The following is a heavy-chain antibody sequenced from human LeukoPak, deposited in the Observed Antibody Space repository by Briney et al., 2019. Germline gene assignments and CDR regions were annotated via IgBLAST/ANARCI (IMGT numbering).Heavy chain of an antibody. CDR3: ARDSGSYHFDY. J-gene: IGHJ4*02. V-gene: IGHV3-7*01. CDR1: GFTFSSYW. D-gene: IGHD1-26*01. CDR2: IKQDGSEK. Sequence: GGSLRLSCAASGFTFSSYWMSWVRRAPGKGLEWVANIKQDGSEKYYVDSVKGRFTISRDNAKNSLYLQMNSLRAEDTAVYYCARDSGSYHFDYWGQGTLVTVSS.